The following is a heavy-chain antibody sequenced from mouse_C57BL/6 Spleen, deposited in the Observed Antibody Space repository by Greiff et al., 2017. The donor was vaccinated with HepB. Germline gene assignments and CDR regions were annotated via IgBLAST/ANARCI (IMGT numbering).Heavy chain of an antibody. CDR3: AIGGGSSSWYFDV. J-gene: IGHJ1*03. V-gene: IGHV1-82*01. D-gene: IGHD1-1*01. Sequence: QVQLKESGPELVKPGASVKISCKASGYAFSSSWMNWVKQRPGKGLEWIGRIYPGDGDTNYNGKFKGKATLTADKSSSTAYMQLSSLTSEDSAVYFCAIGGGSSSWYFDVWGTGTTVTVSS. CDR1: GYAFSSSW. CDR2: IYPGDGDT.